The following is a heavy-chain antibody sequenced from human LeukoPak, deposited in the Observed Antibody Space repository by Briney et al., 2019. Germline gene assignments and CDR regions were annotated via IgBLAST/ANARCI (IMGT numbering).Heavy chain of an antibody. V-gene: IGHV1-8*02. J-gene: IGHJ4*02. CDR2: MNPNSGNT. CDR1: GYTFTSYD. D-gene: IGHD3-10*01. Sequence: ASVKVSCKASGYTFTSYDINWVRQATGQGLEWMGWMNPNSGNTGYAQKLQGRVTMTTDTSTSTAYMELRSLRSDDTAVYYCARDMVRGVIDYWGQGTLVTVSS. CDR3: ARDMVRGVIDY.